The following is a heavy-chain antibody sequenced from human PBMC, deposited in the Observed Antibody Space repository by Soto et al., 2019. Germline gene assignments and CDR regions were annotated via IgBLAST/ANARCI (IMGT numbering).Heavy chain of an antibody. J-gene: IGHJ4*02. Sequence: QLQLQESGPGLVKPSETLSLTCTVSDGSISGSSYYWGWVRQPPGKGLEWIGNIYYSGSTYYNLSLQSRVTISVDTSKNQFSLKLSSVTAADTAVYYCARHRYYFDNWGQGTLVTVSS. V-gene: IGHV4-39*01. CDR3: ARHRYYFDN. CDR1: DGSISGSSYY. CDR2: IYYSGST.